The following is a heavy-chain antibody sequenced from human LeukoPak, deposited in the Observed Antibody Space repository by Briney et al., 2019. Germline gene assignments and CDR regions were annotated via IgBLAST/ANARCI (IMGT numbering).Heavy chain of an antibody. D-gene: IGHD2-15*01. CDR3: GRTYCSGGSWYDY. V-gene: IGHV4-4*02. Sequence: KASGTLSLTCSVSGVSISSSNWWSWVRPPPGKGLEWVGEIYHSGSTNYNPSLKSRVTISVEKSKNQFSLKLSSVTAADTAVYYCGRTYCSGGSWYDYWGQGTLVTVSS. CDR2: IYHSGST. J-gene: IGHJ4*02. CDR1: GVSISSSNW.